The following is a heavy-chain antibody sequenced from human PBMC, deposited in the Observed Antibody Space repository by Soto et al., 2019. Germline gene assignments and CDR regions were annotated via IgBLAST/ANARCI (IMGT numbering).Heavy chain of an antibody. Sequence: EVQLVQSGAEVKKPGESLKISCKGSGYSFTSYWNGWVRQMPGKGLEWMWIIYPGDYDTRYSPSFQGQVTISADKSISTAYLQWSSLKASDTAMYYCARGGYHYEEGDENWFHPWGQGTLVTVSS. J-gene: IGHJ5*02. CDR2: IYPGDYDT. D-gene: IGHD5-12*01. CDR1: GYSFTSYW. V-gene: IGHV5-51*01. CDR3: ARGGYHYEEGDENWFHP.